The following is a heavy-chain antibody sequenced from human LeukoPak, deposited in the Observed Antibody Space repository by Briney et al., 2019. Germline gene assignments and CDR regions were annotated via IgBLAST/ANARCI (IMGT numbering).Heavy chain of an antibody. Sequence: QTGGSLRLSCAASGFTFSSFGMNWVRQAPGKGLEWVSYISSSSSTIYYADSVKGRFTISRDNAKNSLYLQMNSLRAEDTAVYYCARGGVRGSRRVPSGYHFDCWGQGTLVTVSS. CDR1: GFTFSSFG. CDR2: ISSSSSTI. J-gene: IGHJ4*02. CDR3: ARGGVRGSRRVPSGYHFDC. D-gene: IGHD3-3*01. V-gene: IGHV3-48*01.